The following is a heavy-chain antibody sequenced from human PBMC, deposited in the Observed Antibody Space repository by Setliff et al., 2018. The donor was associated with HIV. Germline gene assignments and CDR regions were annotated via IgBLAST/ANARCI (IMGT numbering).Heavy chain of an antibody. J-gene: IGHJ4*02. CDR2: IYTGGST. Sequence: SETLSLTCTVSGGSISTFYWSWIRQPPGKGLEWIGYIYTGGSTNYNPSLKRRVTVSVDTSKNQFSLRLRSVTAADTAMYYCARERDDLTGYYQDYWGQGTLVTVSS. D-gene: IGHD3-9*01. CDR3: ARERDDLTGYYQDY. CDR1: GGSISTFY. V-gene: IGHV4-4*09.